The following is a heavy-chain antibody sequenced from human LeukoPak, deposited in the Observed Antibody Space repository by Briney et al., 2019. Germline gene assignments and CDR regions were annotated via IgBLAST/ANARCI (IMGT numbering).Heavy chain of an antibody. D-gene: IGHD3-10*01. Sequence: SSETLSLTCAVSGGSISSSNWWSWVRQPPGKGLEWIGRIYTSGSTNYNPSLKSRVTISVDTSKNQFSLTLTSVTAADTAVYYCARMGTYAEGRFDYWGQGILVIVSS. CDR2: IYTSGST. CDR3: ARMGTYAEGRFDY. J-gene: IGHJ4*02. CDR1: GGSISSSNW. V-gene: IGHV4-4*02.